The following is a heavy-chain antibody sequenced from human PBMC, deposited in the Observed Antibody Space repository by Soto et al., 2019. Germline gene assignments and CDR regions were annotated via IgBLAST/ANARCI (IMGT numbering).Heavy chain of an antibody. CDR2: INHSGST. J-gene: IGHJ6*03. CDR1: GGSFSGYY. Sequence: SETLSLTCAVYGGSFSGYYWSWIRQPPGKGLEWIGEINHSGSTNYNPSLKSRVTISVDTSKSQFSLKLSSVTAADTAVYYCAXGETRRSYYMXVWGKGTTVXVSS. V-gene: IGHV4-34*01. CDR3: AXGETRRSYYMXV. D-gene: IGHD1-1*01.